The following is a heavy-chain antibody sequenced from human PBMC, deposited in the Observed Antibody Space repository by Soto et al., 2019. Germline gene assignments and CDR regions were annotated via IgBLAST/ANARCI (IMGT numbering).Heavy chain of an antibody. J-gene: IGHJ4*02. CDR2: ISGYNGNT. Sequence: AALQVSCKASGYTFHNYGISWVRQVPGQGLEWMGWISGYNGNTNYAPKIQGRVTVTRDTSTATAYMELRSLRSDDTAIYYCARDSESFDLWGQGNLV. D-gene: IGHD1-26*01. CDR3: ARDSESFDL. CDR1: GYTFHNYG. V-gene: IGHV1-18*01.